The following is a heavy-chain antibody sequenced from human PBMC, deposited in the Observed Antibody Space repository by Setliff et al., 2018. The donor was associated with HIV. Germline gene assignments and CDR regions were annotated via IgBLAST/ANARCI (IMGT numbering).Heavy chain of an antibody. CDR3: ARDGASGSGYYWADY. D-gene: IGHD3-3*01. CDR2: IIPSGGST. J-gene: IGHJ4*02. V-gene: IGHV1-46*01. Sequence: ASVKVSCKASGYTFTKSIIHWVRQAPGQGLEWVGAIIPSGGSTGYAEKFQARVTLTRDTSTSTVYMELSGLREEDTAVYYCARDGASGSGYYWADYWGQGTLVIVSS. CDR1: GYTFTKSI.